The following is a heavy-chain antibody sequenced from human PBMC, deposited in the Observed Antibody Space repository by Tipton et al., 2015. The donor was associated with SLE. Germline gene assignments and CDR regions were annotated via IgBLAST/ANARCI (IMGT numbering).Heavy chain of an antibody. CDR2: IYTSGSS. V-gene: IGHV4-61*02. J-gene: IGHJ4*02. CDR3: AGLTGGPYYFDY. Sequence: GLVKPSETLSLICNVSGHSISSGYYWYWIRQPAGKGLDWIGRIYTSGSSSYNPSLKNRVTISLDTSKNQFSLSLSSVTAADTAVYYCAGLTGGPYYFDYWGQGTLVTVSS. CDR1: GHSISSGYY. D-gene: IGHD7-27*01.